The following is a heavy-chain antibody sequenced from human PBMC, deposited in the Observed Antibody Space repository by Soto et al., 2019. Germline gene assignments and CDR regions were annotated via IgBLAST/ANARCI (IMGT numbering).Heavy chain of an antibody. CDR1: GYTFTGYY. D-gene: IGHD6-13*01. CDR2: INPNSGGT. V-gene: IGHV1-2*04. CDR3: ARGLKTSSWYRAHHYYVMDV. J-gene: IGHJ6*02. Sequence: GASVKVSCKASGYTFTGYYMHWVRQAPGQGLEWMGWINPNSGGTNYAQKFQGWVTMTRDTSISTAYMELSRLRSDDTAVYYCARGLKTSSWYRAHHYYVMDVCGQGSTVTVSS.